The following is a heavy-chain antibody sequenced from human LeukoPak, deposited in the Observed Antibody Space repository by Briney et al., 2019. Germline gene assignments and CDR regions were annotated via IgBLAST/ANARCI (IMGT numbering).Heavy chain of an antibody. CDR3: APDYGDYDSAFDI. D-gene: IGHD4-17*01. V-gene: IGHV3-23*01. J-gene: IGHJ3*02. CDR2: ISTSVGST. Sequence: GGSLRLSCAASGFTFSSYAMSWVRQAPGKGLEWVSTISTSVGSTSYADSVKGRFTISRDNSKNTLSLQMNSLRAEDTAVYYCAPDYGDYDSAFDIWGQGTMVTVSS. CDR1: GFTFSSYA.